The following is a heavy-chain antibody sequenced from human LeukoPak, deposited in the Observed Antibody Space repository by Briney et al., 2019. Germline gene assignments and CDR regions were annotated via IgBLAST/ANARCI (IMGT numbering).Heavy chain of an antibody. J-gene: IGHJ4*02. V-gene: IGHV3-48*03. D-gene: IGHD3-10*01. CDR1: GFTFSSYE. Sequence: PGGSQRLSCAASGFTFSSYEMNWVRQAPGKGLEWVSYISSSGSTIYYADSVKGRFTISRDNAKNSLYLQMNSLRAEDTAVYYCATPPLITMVRGAADYWGQGTLVTVSS. CDR2: ISSSGSTI. CDR3: ATPPLITMVRGAADY.